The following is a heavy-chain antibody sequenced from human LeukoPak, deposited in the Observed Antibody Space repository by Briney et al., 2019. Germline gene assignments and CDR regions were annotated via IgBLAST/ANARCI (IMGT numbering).Heavy chain of an antibody. CDR3: ASALTTLEYFQH. J-gene: IGHJ1*01. CDR1: DGSISTYY. CDR2: IHNSGST. D-gene: IGHD4-17*01. V-gene: IGHV4-59*01. Sequence: KPSETLSLTCTVSDGSISTYYWSWIQQSPGKGLEWIGYIHNSGSTNYNPSLKSRVTISVDTSKNQFSLKLSSVTAADTAVYYCASALTTLEYFQHWGRGTLVTVSS.